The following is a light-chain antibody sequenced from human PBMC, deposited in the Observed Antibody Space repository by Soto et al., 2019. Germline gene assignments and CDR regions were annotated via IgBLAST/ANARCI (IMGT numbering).Light chain of an antibody. V-gene: IGLV2-23*02. J-gene: IGLJ1*01. CDR2: EVS. CDR3: CSYAGSSTFPYV. CDR1: SSDVGSYNL. Sequence: QSVLTQPASGSGSPGQSITISCTGTSSDVGSYNLVSWYQHHPGKAPKLMIYEVSKRPSGVSNRFSGSKSGNTASLTISGLQAEDEADYYCCSYAGSSTFPYVFGTGTKATVL.